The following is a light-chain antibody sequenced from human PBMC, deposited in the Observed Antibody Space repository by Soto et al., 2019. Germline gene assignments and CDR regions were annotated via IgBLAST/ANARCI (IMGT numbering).Light chain of an antibody. Sequence: AIQMTQSPSSLSVSIGDRVTITCRASQDIKSYLGWYQQKPGKAPNLLIYGASSLHSGVPSRFSVSGSGTDFTLTSSSLQPEDWATYYCRQDHTYPWTFGQGTKVEIK. CDR1: QDIKSY. CDR2: GAS. V-gene: IGKV1-6*01. J-gene: IGKJ1*01. CDR3: RQDHTYPWT.